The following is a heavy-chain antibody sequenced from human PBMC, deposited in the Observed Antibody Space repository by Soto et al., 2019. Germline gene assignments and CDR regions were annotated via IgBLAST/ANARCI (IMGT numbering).Heavy chain of an antibody. V-gene: IGHV4-30-2*01. Sequence: SETLSLTCAVSGGSISSGGYSWSWIRQPPGKGLEWIGYIYHSGSTYYNPSLKSRVTISVDRSKNQFSLKLSSVTAADTAVYYSVGNYYDTPKLWRQGTMVTVYS. CDR3: VGNYYDTPKL. D-gene: IGHD3-22*01. CDR1: GGSISSGGYS. J-gene: IGHJ4*02. CDR2: IYHSGST.